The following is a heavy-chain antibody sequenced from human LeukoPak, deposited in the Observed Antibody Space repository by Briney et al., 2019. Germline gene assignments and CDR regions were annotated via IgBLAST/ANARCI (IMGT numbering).Heavy chain of an antibody. D-gene: IGHD3-3*01. V-gene: IGHV3-74*01. J-gene: IGHJ4*02. Sequence: GGSLRLSCAASGFTFSSYWMHWVRQAPGKGLVWVSRNGTTTNYADSVKGRFTISRDNAKNTLYLQKNSLRAEDTAVYYCGRDLMSGYWGQGTLVTVSS. CDR3: GRDLMSGY. CDR2: NGTTT. CDR1: GFTFSSYW.